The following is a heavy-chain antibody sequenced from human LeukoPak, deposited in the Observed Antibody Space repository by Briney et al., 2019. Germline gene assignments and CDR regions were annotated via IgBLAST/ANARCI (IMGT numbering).Heavy chain of an antibody. D-gene: IGHD6-6*01. J-gene: IGHJ4*02. CDR3: AKSAGIAARQPLDV. Sequence: QPGGSLRLSCAASGFTFSGYGMHWVRQAPGKGLGWVAVIWFGESEKYYADSVQGRFTISRDDSKNTLYLQMNSLRAEDTAVYYCAKSAGIAARQPLDVWGQGTLVTVSS. CDR2: IWFGESEK. V-gene: IGHV3-30*02. CDR1: GFTFSGYG.